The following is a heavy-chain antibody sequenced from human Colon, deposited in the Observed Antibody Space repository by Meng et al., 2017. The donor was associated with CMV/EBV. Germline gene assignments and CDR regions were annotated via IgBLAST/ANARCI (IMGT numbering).Heavy chain of an antibody. CDR1: GFTFSSYE. D-gene: IGHD2-2*02. V-gene: IGHV3-66*02. J-gene: IGHJ4*02. Sequence: GESLKISCAASGFTFSSYEMNWVRQAPGKGLEWVALLYSGNTTKYADSVTGRFTISRDSSKNTLYLQMNNVRPEDTAIYYCARGRRYCTSDSCYIFDSWGQGTLVTVSS. CDR2: LYSGNTT. CDR3: ARGRRYCTSDSCYIFDS.